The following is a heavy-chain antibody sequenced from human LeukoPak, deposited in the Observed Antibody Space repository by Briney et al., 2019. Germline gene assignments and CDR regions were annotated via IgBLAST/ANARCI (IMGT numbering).Heavy chain of an antibody. V-gene: IGHV4-4*09. D-gene: IGHD3-16*01. J-gene: IGHJ4*02. CDR2: IYTSGST. Sequence: SETLSLTCTVSGGSISSYYWSWIRQPPGKGLEWIGYIYTSGSTIYNPSLKSRLAISGDTSKNQLSLKLSSVTAADTAVYYCARHGGHYLGYYFDYWGQGTLVTVSS. CDR3: ARHGGHYLGYYFDY. CDR1: GGSISSYY.